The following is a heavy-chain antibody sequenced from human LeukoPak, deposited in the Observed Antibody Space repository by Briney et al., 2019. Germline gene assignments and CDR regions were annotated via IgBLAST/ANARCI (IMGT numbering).Heavy chain of an antibody. CDR3: ATPARGGYYYDSSGYYYEDY. V-gene: IGHV3-23*01. D-gene: IGHD3-22*01. CDR2: ISGSGGST. J-gene: IGHJ4*02. CDR1: GFTFSDYY. Sequence: GGSLRLSCAASGFTFSDYYMSWIRQAPGKGLEWVSAISGSGGSTYYADSVKGRFTISRDNSKNTLYLQMNSLRAEDTAVYYFATPARGGYYYDSSGYYYEDYGGQGPLVTVSS.